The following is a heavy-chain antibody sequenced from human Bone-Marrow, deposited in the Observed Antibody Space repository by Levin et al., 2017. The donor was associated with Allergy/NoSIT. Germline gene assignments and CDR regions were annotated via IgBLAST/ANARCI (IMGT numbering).Heavy chain of an antibody. CDR2: IFSSGSA. V-gene: IGHV4-59*01. CDR1: GASISGYY. CDR3: ARGPGCASCYSLYMDV. J-gene: IGHJ6*03. D-gene: IGHD2-15*01. Sequence: PSETLSLTCTVSGASISGYYWSWIRQPPGKGVEWIGYIFSSGSAKYNPSLKNRVTISVDTSKNQFSLNLSSVTAADTAVYYCARGPGCASCYSLYMDVWGKGTTVIVSS.